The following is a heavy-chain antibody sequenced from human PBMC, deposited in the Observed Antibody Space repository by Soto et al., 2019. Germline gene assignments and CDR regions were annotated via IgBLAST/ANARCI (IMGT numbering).Heavy chain of an antibody. CDR2: TYYKSKWFN. Sequence: SQTLSLTCAISGDSVSSNSAAWSWIRQSPSRGLEWLGRTYYKSKWFNDYAIPVKSRMTINPDTSKNQFFLDLNSVTPEDTAVYYCARGAMYGSGSYSVFDDWGQGIPVTVSS. CDR1: GDSVSSNSAA. CDR3: ARGAMYGSGSYSVFDD. V-gene: IGHV6-1*01. D-gene: IGHD3-10*01. J-gene: IGHJ4*02.